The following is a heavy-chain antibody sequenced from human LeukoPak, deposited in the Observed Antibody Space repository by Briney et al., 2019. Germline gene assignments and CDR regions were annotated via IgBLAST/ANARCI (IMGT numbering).Heavy chain of an antibody. CDR2: TYYRSKWYN. CDR1: GDSVSTNSAI. D-gene: IGHD6-6*01. V-gene: IGHV6-1*01. CDR3: ARSSPSSSGVRFDY. Sequence: SQTLSLTCAISGDSVSTNSAIWNWIRQSPSRGLEWLGRTYYRSKWYNDYAVSVQSRITITPDTSKNHFSLQLNSVTPEDTAVYYCARSSPSSSGVRFDYWGQGIRVTVSS. J-gene: IGHJ4*02.